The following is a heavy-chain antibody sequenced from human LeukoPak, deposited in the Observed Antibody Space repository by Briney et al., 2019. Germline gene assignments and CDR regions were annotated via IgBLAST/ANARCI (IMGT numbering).Heavy chain of an antibody. V-gene: IGHV3-7*01. CDR3: ARVRGSYCSDY. D-gene: IGHD1-26*01. CDR2: IKQDGSEK. CDR1: GFSFSGYW. J-gene: IGHJ4*02. Sequence: GGSLRLSCAPSGFSFSGYWMNWVRKAPGKGREWVANIKQDGSEKYYVDSVKGRFTISIDNARSSLYLQMNSLRVEDTAIYYCARVRGSYCSDYWGQGTLVTVSS.